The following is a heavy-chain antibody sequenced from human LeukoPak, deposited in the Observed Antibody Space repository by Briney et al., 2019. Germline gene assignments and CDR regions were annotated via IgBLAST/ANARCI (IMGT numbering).Heavy chain of an antibody. CDR2: VSGSGDNT. V-gene: IGHV3-23*01. Sequence: GGSLRLSCAASGFTFRTSAMTWVRQAPGKGLEWVSGVSGSGDNTYYAASVKGRFTISRDNSKSTVYLQISSLRAEDTALYYCAKLGTGSGTYTHMDVWGRGTTVIVS. CDR1: GFTFRTSA. J-gene: IGHJ6*03. CDR3: AKLGTGSGTYTHMDV. D-gene: IGHD1-26*01.